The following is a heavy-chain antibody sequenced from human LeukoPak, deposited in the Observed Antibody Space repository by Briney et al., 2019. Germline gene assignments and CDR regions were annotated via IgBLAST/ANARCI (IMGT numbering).Heavy chain of an antibody. V-gene: IGHV4-38-2*02. CDR1: GYSIGSGYY. J-gene: IGHJ5*02. CDR3: ARSDVGATGGWFDP. D-gene: IGHD1-26*01. Sequence: SETLSLTCTVSGYSIGSGYYWGWIRQPPGKGLERIGSIYHSGSTYYNPSLKSRVTISVDTSKNQFSLKLSSVTAADTTVYYCARSDVGATGGWFDPWGQGTLVTVSS. CDR2: IYHSGST.